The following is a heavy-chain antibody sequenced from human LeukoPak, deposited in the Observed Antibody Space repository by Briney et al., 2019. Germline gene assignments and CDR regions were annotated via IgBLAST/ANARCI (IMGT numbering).Heavy chain of an antibody. Sequence: SETLSLTCIVSGGSISKYYWSWIRQSPGKGLEWIGYIYNSGATTDYNPSLKNRVTISVDTSKNQFSLKVRSVTAADTAVYYCARAQWYYDGTNYSPSGFDGWGQGTLVTVAS. V-gene: IGHV4-59*01. CDR1: GGSISKYY. D-gene: IGHD3-22*01. J-gene: IGHJ4*02. CDR2: IYNSGATT. CDR3: ARAQWYYDGTNYSPSGFDG.